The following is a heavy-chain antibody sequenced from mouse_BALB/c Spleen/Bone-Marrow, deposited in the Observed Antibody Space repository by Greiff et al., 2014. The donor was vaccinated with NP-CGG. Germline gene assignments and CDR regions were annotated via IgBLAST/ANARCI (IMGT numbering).Heavy chain of an antibody. J-gene: IGHJ4*01. D-gene: IGHD1-1*01. CDR2: ISYSGST. CDR3: ARILLRSYAMDY. CDR1: GDSITSGY. Sequence: VQLKESGPSLVKPSQTLSLTCSVTGDSITSGYWNWIRKFPGNKLEYMGYISYSGSTYYNPSLKSRISITRDTSKNQYYLQLNAVTTEDTAIYYCARILLRSYAMDYWGQGTSVTVSS. V-gene: IGHV3-8*02.